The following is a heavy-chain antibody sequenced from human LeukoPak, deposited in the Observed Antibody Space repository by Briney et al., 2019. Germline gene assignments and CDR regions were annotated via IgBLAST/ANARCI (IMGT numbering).Heavy chain of an antibody. CDR3: AREEFNWFDP. J-gene: IGHJ5*02. Sequence: SETLSLTCAVSGGSMSSVSNFWSWIRQPAGKGLEWIGRIYTSGSTNYNPSLKSRVTISVDTSKNQFSLKLSSVTAADTAVYYCAREEFNWFDPWGQGTLVTVSS. V-gene: IGHV4-61*02. CDR2: IYTSGST. D-gene: IGHD3-10*01. CDR1: GGSMSSVSNF.